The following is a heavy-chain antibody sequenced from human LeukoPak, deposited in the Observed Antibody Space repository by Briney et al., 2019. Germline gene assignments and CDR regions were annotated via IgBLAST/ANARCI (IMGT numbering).Heavy chain of an antibody. CDR1: GCTFSSYV. Sequence: GGSLRLSCAAYGCTFSSYVKSWVRQAPGKGLEWVTAIGGRDGSTYYADSVKGRFTISRDNSKNTLYVQMNSLRAEDTAVYYCAKGHYYGSGSLDYWGQGTLVTVSS. D-gene: IGHD3-10*01. CDR2: IGGRDGST. V-gene: IGHV3-23*01. CDR3: AKGHYYGSGSLDY. J-gene: IGHJ4*02.